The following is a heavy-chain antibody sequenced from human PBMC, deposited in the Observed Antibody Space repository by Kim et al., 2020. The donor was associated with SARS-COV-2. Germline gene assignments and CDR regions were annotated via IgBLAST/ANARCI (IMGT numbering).Heavy chain of an antibody. D-gene: IGHD3-22*01. CDR3: ARVGYYDSSGYYFPSVVT. Sequence: KGRFTISRDNAKNSLYLQMNSRRAEDTAVYYCARVGYYDSSGYYFPSVVTWGQGTLVTVSS. J-gene: IGHJ5*02. V-gene: IGHV3-11*06.